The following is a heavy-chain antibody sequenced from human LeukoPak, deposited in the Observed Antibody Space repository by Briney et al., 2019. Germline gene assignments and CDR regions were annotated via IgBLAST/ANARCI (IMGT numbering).Heavy chain of an antibody. V-gene: IGHV4-34*01. CDR3: ARGRGPTGAASNWFDP. D-gene: IGHD1-1*01. J-gene: IGHJ5*02. Sequence: SETLSLTCAVYGGSFSGYYWSWIRQPPGKGLEWIGEINHSGSTNYNPSLKSRVTISVDTSKNQFSLKLSSVTAADTAVYYCARGRGPTGAASNWFDPRGQGTLVTVSS. CDR1: GGSFSGYY. CDR2: INHSGST.